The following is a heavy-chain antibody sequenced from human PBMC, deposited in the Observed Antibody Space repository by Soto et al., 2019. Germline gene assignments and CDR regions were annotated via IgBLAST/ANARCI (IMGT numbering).Heavy chain of an antibody. J-gene: IGHJ4*02. V-gene: IGHV3-23*01. CDR3: AKWSYLDY. D-gene: IGHD3-3*01. CDR2: ISGSDGKT. Sequence: GSLRLSCATSGFSFASFAMTWVRQAPGKGLEWVATISGSDGKTYYADSVKGRFSISRDTSRNTLYLQMNSLRAVDTAIYYCAKWSYLDYWGQGTRVTVSS. CDR1: GFSFASFA.